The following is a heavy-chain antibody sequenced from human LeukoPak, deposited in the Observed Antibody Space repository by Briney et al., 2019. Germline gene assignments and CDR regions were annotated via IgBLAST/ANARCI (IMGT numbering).Heavy chain of an antibody. D-gene: IGHD3-10*01. CDR1: GFTLSTYG. CDR3: ARVMVRGVTYFDY. J-gene: IGHJ4*02. CDR2: IRYDRTNK. V-gene: IGHV3-30*02. Sequence: PGGSLRLSCAASGFTLSTYGMHWVRQAPGKGLQWVSFIRYDRTNKYYADSVKGRFTISRDNSKNTLYLQMNSLRAEDTAVYYCARVMVRGVTYFDYWGQGTLVTVSS.